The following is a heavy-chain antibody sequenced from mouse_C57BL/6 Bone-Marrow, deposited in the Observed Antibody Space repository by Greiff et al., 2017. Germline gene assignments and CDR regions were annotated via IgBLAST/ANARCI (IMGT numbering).Heavy chain of an antibody. V-gene: IGHV1-55*01. J-gene: IGHJ1*03. Sequence: QVQLQQPGAELVKPGASVKMSCKASGYTFTSYWITWVKQRPGQGLEWIGDIYPGSGSTNYNEKFKSKATLTVDPSSSTAYMQLSSLTSEDSAVYYCAREGPLTVVAHWYFDVWGTGTTVTVSS. CDR2: IYPGSGST. D-gene: IGHD1-1*01. CDR1: GYTFTSYW. CDR3: AREGPLTVVAHWYFDV.